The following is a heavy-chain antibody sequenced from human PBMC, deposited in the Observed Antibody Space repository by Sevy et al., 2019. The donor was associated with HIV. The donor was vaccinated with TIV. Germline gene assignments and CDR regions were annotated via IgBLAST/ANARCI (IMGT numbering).Heavy chain of an antibody. J-gene: IGHJ4*02. CDR3: ASYTTGSRGDY. D-gene: IGHD3-16*01. CDR1: GYTITRYY. V-gene: IGHV1-46*01. CDR2: INPSDGGT. Sequence: ASVKVSCKASGYTITRYYMHWVRQVPGQGLEWMGIINPSDGGTTYAQKFQGRVLMTRDTSTSTVYMELSSLRFDDTAVYYCASYTTGSRGDYWGQGTLVTVSS.